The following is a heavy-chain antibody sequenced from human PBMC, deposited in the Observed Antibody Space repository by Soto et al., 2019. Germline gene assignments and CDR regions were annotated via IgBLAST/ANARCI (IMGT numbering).Heavy chain of an antibody. J-gene: IGHJ6*02. CDR2: ISYDGSNK. CDR1: GLTFSSYG. V-gene: IGHV3-30*18. Sequence: GGSLRLSCAASGLTFSSYGMHWVRQAPGKGLEWVAVISYDGSNKYYADSVKGRFTISRDNSKNTLYLQMNSLRAEDTAVYYCAKDFPPVWLLSTMVRLKDGMDVWGQGTTVTVSS. D-gene: IGHD3-10*01. CDR3: AKDFPPVWLLSTMVRLKDGMDV.